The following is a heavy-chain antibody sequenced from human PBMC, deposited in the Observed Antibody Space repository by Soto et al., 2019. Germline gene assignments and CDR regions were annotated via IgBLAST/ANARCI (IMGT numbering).Heavy chain of an antibody. CDR3: ARAGGYDFWSGYHWSYYYYGMDV. V-gene: IGHV4-59*01. D-gene: IGHD3-3*01. Sequence: SETLSLTCTVSGGSISSYYWSWIRQPPGKGLEWIGYIYYSGSTNYNPSLKSRVTISVDTSKNQFSLKLSSVTAADTAVYYCARAGGYDFWSGYHWSYYYYGMDVWGQGTTVTVSS. CDR1: GGSISSYY. CDR2: IYYSGST. J-gene: IGHJ6*02.